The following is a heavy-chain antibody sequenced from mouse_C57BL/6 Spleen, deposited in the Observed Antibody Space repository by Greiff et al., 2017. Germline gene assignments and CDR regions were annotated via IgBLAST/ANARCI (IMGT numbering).Heavy chain of an antibody. V-gene: IGHV1-81*01. Sequence: VQLQQSGAELARPGASVKLSCKASGYTFTSYGISWVKQRTGQGLEWIGEIYPRSGNTYYNEKFKGKATLTADKSSSTAYMELRSLTSEDSAVYFCAGRDVGFAYWGQGTLVTVSA. CDR2: IYPRSGNT. CDR1: GYTFTSYG. CDR3: AGRDVGFAY. D-gene: IGHD3-3*01. J-gene: IGHJ3*01.